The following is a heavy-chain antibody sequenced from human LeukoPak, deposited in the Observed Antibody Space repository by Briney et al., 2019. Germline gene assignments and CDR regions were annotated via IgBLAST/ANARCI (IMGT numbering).Heavy chain of an antibody. Sequence: ASVKVSCKASGYTCTSYGISWVRQATGQGLEWMGWISAYNGNTNYAQKLQGRVTMTTDTSTSTAYMELRSLRSDDTAVYYCARDGQWLVYYYYGMDVWGQGTAVTVSS. J-gene: IGHJ6*02. D-gene: IGHD6-19*01. V-gene: IGHV1-18*01. CDR2: ISAYNGNT. CDR3: ARDGQWLVYYYYGMDV. CDR1: GYTCTSYG.